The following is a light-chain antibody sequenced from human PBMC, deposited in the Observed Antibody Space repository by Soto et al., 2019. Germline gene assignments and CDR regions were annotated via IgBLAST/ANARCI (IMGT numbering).Light chain of an antibody. V-gene: IGKV3-20*01. J-gene: IGKJ2*01. CDR3: QQYGRAPYV. Sequence: EIVLTQSPGTLSLSPGERATLSCRASQSISTTSLAWYQQRPGQAPRLLIYRASTRATGIPDRFSGSGSGTDFTLTISRLEPEDFAVYYCQQYGRAPYVFGQGAKLEIK. CDR1: QSISTTS. CDR2: RAS.